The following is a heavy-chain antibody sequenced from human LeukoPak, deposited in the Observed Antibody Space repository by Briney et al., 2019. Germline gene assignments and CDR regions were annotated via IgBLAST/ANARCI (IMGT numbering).Heavy chain of an antibody. CDR3: ARATYYYDSSGYYYINYYYYHMDV. CDR2: IYYSGST. CDR1: GGSISSSSYY. J-gene: IGHJ6*03. D-gene: IGHD3-22*01. V-gene: IGHV4-39*07. Sequence: PSETLSLTCTVSGGSISSSSYYWGWIRQPPGKGLERIGSIYYSGSTYYNPSLKSRVTISVDTSKNQFSLKLSSVTAADTAVYYCARATYYYDSSGYYYINYYYYHMDVWGKGTTVTVSS.